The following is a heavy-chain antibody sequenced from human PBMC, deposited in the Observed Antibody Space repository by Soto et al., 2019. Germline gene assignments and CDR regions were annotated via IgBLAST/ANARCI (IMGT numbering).Heavy chain of an antibody. D-gene: IGHD3-3*01. CDR3: ARDGNDDFWRGYGSHLGYYGMDV. CDR2: ISAYNGNT. CDR1: GYTFTSYG. Sequence: ASVKVSCKASGYTFTSYGISCVRQAPGPGLEWMGWISAYNGNTNYAQKLQGRVTMTTDTSTSTAYTELRCLRSEDTAVYFCARDGNDDFWRGYGSHLGYYGMDVWGQGTTVAASS. J-gene: IGHJ6*02. V-gene: IGHV1-18*04.